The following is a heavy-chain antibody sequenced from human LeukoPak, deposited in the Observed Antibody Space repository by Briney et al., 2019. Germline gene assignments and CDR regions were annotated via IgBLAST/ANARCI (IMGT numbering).Heavy chain of an antibody. CDR2: ISYGGSNK. CDR3: ARDSLDYDSSGYSDY. CDR1: GFTFSSYA. Sequence: GGSLRLSCAASGFTFSSYAMHWVRQAPGKGLEWVAVISYGGSNKYYADSVKGRFTISRDNSKNTLYLQMNSLRAEDTAVYYCARDSLDYDSSGYSDYWGQGTLVTVSS. V-gene: IGHV3-30-3*01. J-gene: IGHJ4*02. D-gene: IGHD3-22*01.